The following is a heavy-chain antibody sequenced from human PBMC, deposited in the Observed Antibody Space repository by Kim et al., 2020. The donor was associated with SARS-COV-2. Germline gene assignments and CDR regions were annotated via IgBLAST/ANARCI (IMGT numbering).Heavy chain of an antibody. V-gene: IGHV3-49*04. CDR3: TRGEGYCSSTSRCRVGAYYYYGMDV. Sequence: GGSLRLSCTASGFTFGDYAMSWVRQAPGKGLEWVGLIRSKAYGGTTEYAASVKGRFTISRDDSKSIAYLQMNSQKTEDTDVYYCTRGEGYCSSTSRCRVGAYYYYGMDVWGQGTTVTVSS. CDR1: GFTFGDYA. D-gene: IGHD2-2*01. CDR2: IRSKAYGGTT. J-gene: IGHJ6*02.